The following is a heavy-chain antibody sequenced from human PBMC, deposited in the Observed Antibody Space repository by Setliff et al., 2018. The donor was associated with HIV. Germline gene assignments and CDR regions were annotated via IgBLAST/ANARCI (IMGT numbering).Heavy chain of an antibody. Sequence: ETLSLTCTVSGGSISRYYWNWIRQPAGKGLEWIGRIYGSGDTNYNPSLKSRVTMSIDTSNNRFSLRLTPVTAADTAVYYCSRGYITLDRGVSDYMDVWGKGTTVTVSS. CDR2: IYGSGDT. CDR3: SRGYITLDRGVSDYMDV. V-gene: IGHV4-4*07. CDR1: GGSISRYY. D-gene: IGHD3-10*01. J-gene: IGHJ6*03.